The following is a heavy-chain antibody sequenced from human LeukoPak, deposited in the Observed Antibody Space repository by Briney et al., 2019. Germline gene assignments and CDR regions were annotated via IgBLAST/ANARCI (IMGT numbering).Heavy chain of an antibody. CDR3: AKGVYYDSSGYYGY. D-gene: IGHD3-22*01. J-gene: IGHJ4*02. CDR2: ISGSGGST. V-gene: IGHV3-23*01. CDR1: GFTFNSYA. Sequence: GGSLRLSCAASGFTFNSYAMNWVRQASGKGLEWVSAISGSGGSTYYADSVKGRFTISRDNSKNTLYMQMNSLRAEDTAVYYCAKGVYYDSSGYYGYWGQGTLVTVSS.